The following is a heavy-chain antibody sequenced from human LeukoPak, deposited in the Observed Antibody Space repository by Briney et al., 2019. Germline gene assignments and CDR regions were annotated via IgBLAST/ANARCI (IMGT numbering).Heavy chain of an antibody. CDR3: ARDPGSSSWVPRYYYMDV. CDR2: IYYSGST. D-gene: IGHD6-13*01. J-gene: IGHJ6*03. V-gene: IGHV4-59*01. CDR1: GGSITSYY. Sequence: TSSETLSLTCTVSGGSITSYYWSWIRQPPGKGLEWIGYIYYSGSTNYNPPLKSRVTISVDTSKNQFSLKLSSVTAADTAVYYCARDPGSSSWVPRYYYMDVWRKGTTVTVSS.